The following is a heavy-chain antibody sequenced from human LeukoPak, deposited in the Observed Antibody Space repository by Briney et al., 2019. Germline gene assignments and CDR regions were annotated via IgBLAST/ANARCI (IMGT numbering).Heavy chain of an antibody. CDR2: INPNSGGT. Sequence: ASVKVSCKASGYTFTGYYMHWVRQAPGQGLEWMGWINPNSGGTNYAQKLQGRVTMTRDTSISTAYMELSRLRSDDTAVYYCARADSSGWYCDYWGQGTLVTVSS. J-gene: IGHJ4*02. D-gene: IGHD6-19*01. CDR1: GYTFTGYY. CDR3: ARADSSGWYCDY. V-gene: IGHV1-2*02.